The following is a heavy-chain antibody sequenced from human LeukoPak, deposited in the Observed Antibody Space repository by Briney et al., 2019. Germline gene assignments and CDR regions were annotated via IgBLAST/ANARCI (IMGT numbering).Heavy chain of an antibody. CDR2: VYYSGST. V-gene: IGHV4-39*01. Sequence: SETLSLTCTVSGGSISSRGYYWGWIRQPPGKGLEWIGSVYYSGSTYYNPSLKSRVTISVDTSKNQFSLKLSSVTAADTAVYYCARHARSGDFDYWGQGTLVTVSS. J-gene: IGHJ4*02. CDR1: GGSISSRGYY. CDR3: ARHARSGDFDY. D-gene: IGHD1-26*01.